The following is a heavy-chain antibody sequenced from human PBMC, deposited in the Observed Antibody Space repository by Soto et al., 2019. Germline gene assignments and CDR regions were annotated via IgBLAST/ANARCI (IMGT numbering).Heavy chain of an antibody. J-gene: IGHJ4*02. CDR3: AYRTGFAY. Sequence: EVPLLESGGDLVQPGGSLRLSCAASGFTFSTYAMSWVRQAPGKGLEWVSSITSAGATYYADSVKGRFTTSRDNSKNTLYLQMNSLRPEDTAVYYCAYRTGFAYWGQGTLVTVSS. CDR2: ITSAGAT. CDR1: GFTFSTYA. V-gene: IGHV3-23*01.